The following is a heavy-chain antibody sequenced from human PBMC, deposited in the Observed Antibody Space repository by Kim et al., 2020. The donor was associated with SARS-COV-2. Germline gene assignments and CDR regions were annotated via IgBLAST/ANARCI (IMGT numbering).Heavy chain of an antibody. Sequence: SETLSLTCTVSGDSISGSSYYWGWIRQPPGKGLEWIGNIYYSGTTNYNPSLKSRVTISIDTSKNQFSLKLSSVTAAETAVYYCTKGLNWGQGTLVTVSS. CDR1: GDSISGSSYY. V-gene: IGHV4-39*01. CDR2: IYYSGTT. J-gene: IGHJ4*02. CDR3: TKGLN.